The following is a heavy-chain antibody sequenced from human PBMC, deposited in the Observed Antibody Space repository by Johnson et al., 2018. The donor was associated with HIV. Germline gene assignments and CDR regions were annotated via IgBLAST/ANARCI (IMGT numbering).Heavy chain of an antibody. CDR1: GFTFSSYG. J-gene: IGHJ3*02. V-gene: IGHV3-33*01. CDR3: TTEFTMVQGLI. Sequence: QVQLVESGGGVVQPGRSLRLSCAASGFTFSSYGMHWVRQAPGKGLEWVAVIWYDGSNKYYADSVKGRFTISRDNSKNTLYLQMNSLKTEDTAVYYCTTEFTMVQGLIWGQGTMVTVSS. D-gene: IGHD3-10*01. CDR2: IWYDGSNK.